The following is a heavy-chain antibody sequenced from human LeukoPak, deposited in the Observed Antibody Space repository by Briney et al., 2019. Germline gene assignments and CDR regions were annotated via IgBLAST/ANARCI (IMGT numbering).Heavy chain of an antibody. D-gene: IGHD1-26*01. CDR1: GFTFSSYA. J-gene: IGHJ4*02. CDR2: ITGSGGTT. Sequence: PGGSLLLSCAASGFTFSSYAMSWVRQAPGKGLEWASSITGSGGTTYYADSVKARFTISRDNSKNTLYLEMNSLKTEDTAVYYCTTDLRWELPPFDYWGQGTLVTVSS. CDR3: TTDLRWELPPFDY. V-gene: IGHV3-23*01.